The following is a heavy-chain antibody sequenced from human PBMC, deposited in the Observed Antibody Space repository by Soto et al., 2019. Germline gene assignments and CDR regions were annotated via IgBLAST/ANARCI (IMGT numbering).Heavy chain of an antibody. CDR2: IYPGDSET. CDR1: GYSFTTYW. Sequence: GEALKISCKGSGYSFTTYWIGWVRQMRGKGLEWVGIIYPGDSETRNSTSFKGQVTISADKSIRTAYLQWSSLKASDTAMYYCARHRPRVYYDNSDYYYYGMDVWGQGTTGTVSS. V-gene: IGHV5-51*01. J-gene: IGHJ6*02. CDR3: ARHRPRVYYDNSDYYYYGMDV. D-gene: IGHD3-22*01.